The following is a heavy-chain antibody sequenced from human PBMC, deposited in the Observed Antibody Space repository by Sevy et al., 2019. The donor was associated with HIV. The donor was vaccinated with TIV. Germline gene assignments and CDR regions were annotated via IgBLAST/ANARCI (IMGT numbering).Heavy chain of an antibody. D-gene: IGHD3-22*01. J-gene: IGHJ4*02. CDR3: ARGFRNYYDSSRLIDD. V-gene: IGHV3-7*01. CDR2: IKQDGSEK. Sequence: RQAPGKGLEWVANIKQDGSEKYYVDSVKGRFTISRDNAKNSLYLQMNSLRAEDTAAYYCARGFRNYYDSSRLIDDWGQGTLVTVSS.